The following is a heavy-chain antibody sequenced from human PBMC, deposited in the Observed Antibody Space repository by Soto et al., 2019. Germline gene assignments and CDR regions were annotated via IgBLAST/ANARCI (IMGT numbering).Heavy chain of an antibody. CDR3: AIVPVAYCGGDCRTFDY. CDR2: ISYDGSNK. D-gene: IGHD2-21*02. V-gene: IGHV3-30-3*01. CDR1: GFTFSSYA. Sequence: QVQLVESGGGVVQPGRSLRLSCAASGFTFSSYAMHWVRQAPGKGLEWVAVISYDGSNKYYADTVKGRFTISRDNSKNTMYLEMNGLRAEDTDVYYCAIVPVAYCGGDCRTFDYWGQGTLVTVSS. J-gene: IGHJ4*02.